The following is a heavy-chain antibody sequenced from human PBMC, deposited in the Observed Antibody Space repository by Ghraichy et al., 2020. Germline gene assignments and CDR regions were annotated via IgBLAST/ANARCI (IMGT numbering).Heavy chain of an antibody. CDR3: ARVWRNYYDSSGPPPDY. J-gene: IGHJ4*02. CDR1: GFSLNNARMG. CDR2: IFSNDEK. V-gene: IGHV2-26*01. Sequence: SGPTLVKPTETLTLTCTVSGFSLNNARMGVSWIRQPPGKAQEWLGNIFSNDEKSYTTSLKSRLTISKDTSKSQVVLIMTKMDPVDTATYFCARVWRNYYDSSGPPPDYWGQGTLVTVSS. D-gene: IGHD3-22*01.